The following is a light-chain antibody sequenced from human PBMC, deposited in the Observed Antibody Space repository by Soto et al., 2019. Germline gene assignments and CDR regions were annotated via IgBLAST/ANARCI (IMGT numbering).Light chain of an antibody. V-gene: IGKV3-11*01. CDR2: DAS. CDR3: QQRSDWPLT. CDR1: QSVSSF. J-gene: IGKJ4*01. Sequence: EIVLTQSPATLSLCPGERATLSCRASQSVSSFLAWYQQKPGQAPRLLIYDASDRATGIPARFSGSGSGTAFTLSISSLEPEDFAVYYCQQRSDWPLTFGGGTKVEIK.